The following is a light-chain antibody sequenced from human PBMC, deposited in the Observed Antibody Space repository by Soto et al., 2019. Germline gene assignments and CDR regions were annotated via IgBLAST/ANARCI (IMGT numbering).Light chain of an antibody. Sequence: QSVLTQPPSVSGAPGQRGTISCTGSSSNIGAGYDVHWYQQLPGTAPKLLIYGNSNRPSGVPDRFSGSKSGTSASLAITGLQAEDEADDYCQSYDSSLSGLVVFGGGTKLTVL. CDR3: QSYDSSLSGLVV. CDR2: GNS. J-gene: IGLJ2*01. CDR1: SSNIGAGYD. V-gene: IGLV1-40*01.